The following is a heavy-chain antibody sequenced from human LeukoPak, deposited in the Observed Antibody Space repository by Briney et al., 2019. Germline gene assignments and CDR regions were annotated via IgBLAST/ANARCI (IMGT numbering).Heavy chain of an antibody. CDR3: AGRRVLDASFDY. J-gene: IGHJ4*02. CDR1: GFTVSNNY. D-gene: IGHD3-16*01. Sequence: GGSLRLSCAASGFTVSNNYMSWVRQAPGKGLEWVSVIYSGDNTYYVGSVKGRFTISRDNSKNTLFLQMNRLRAEDTAVYYCAGRRVLDASFDYWGQGTLVTVSS. CDR2: IYSGDNT. V-gene: IGHV3-66*02.